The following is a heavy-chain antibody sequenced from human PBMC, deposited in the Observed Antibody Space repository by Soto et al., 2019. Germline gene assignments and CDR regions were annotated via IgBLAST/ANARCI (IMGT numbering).Heavy chain of an antibody. V-gene: IGHV3-23*01. Sequence: EVQLLESGGGLVQPGGSLRLSCAASGFTFSSYAMRWGRQAPVKGLEWVSAISGSGDSTYYADSVKGRFTISRDNSKNTLYLQMNSLRAEDTAVYYCARRGSGRYYDYWGQGTLVTVSS. CDR2: ISGSGDST. CDR1: GFTFSSYA. D-gene: IGHD1-26*01. J-gene: IGHJ4*02. CDR3: ARRGSGRYYDY.